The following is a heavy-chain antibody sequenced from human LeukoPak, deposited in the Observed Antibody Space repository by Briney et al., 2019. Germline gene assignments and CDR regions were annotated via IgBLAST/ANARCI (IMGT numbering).Heavy chain of an antibody. Sequence: SVKVSCKASGGTFSSYAISWVRRAPGQGLELMGRIIPIFGTANYAKKFQGRVTITTDESTSTAYMELGSLRSEDTAVYYCARSPYDSSGYYYNYFQHWGQGTLVTVSS. CDR2: IIPIFGTA. J-gene: IGHJ1*01. D-gene: IGHD3-22*01. V-gene: IGHV1-69*05. CDR1: GGTFSSYA. CDR3: ARSPYDSSGYYYNYFQH.